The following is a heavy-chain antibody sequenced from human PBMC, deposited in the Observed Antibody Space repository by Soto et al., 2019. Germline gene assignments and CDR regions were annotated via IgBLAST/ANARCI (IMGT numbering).Heavy chain of an antibody. Sequence: GGSLRLACAASGFTFSSYWMHWARQAPGKGLVWVSRINSDGSSTSYADSVKGRFTISRDNAKNTLYLQMNSLRAEDTAVYYFFISGSPDAFDIWGQGTMGTVS. D-gene: IGHD3-22*01. CDR3: FISGSPDAFDI. V-gene: IGHV3-74*01. CDR2: INSDGSST. J-gene: IGHJ3*02. CDR1: GFTFSSYW.